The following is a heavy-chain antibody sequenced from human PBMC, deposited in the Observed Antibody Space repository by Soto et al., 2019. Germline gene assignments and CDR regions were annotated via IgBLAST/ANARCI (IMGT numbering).Heavy chain of an antibody. V-gene: IGHV3-30*18. CDR2: ISYDGSNK. CDR3: AKSPGGYYSFDI. J-gene: IGHJ3*02. Sequence: PGGSLRLSCAASGFTFSSYGMHWVRQAPGKGLEWVAVISYDGSNKYYADSAKGRFTISRDNSKNTLYLQMNSLRAEDTAVYYCAKSPGGYYSFDIWGQGTMVTVSS. D-gene: IGHD3-3*01. CDR1: GFTFSSYG.